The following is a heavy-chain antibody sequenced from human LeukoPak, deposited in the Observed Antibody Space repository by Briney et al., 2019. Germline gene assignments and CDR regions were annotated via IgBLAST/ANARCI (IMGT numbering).Heavy chain of an antibody. Sequence: ASVKVSCKASGYTFTSYYMHWVRQAPGQGLEWMGIINPSSGSTSYAQKFQGRVTMTRDTSTSTVYMELSSLRSEDTAVYYCASSLVVPAAMFNKWGQGTLVTVSS. CDR3: ASSLVVPAAMFNK. J-gene: IGHJ4*02. CDR2: INPSSGST. D-gene: IGHD2-2*01. CDR1: GYTFTSYY. V-gene: IGHV1-46*01.